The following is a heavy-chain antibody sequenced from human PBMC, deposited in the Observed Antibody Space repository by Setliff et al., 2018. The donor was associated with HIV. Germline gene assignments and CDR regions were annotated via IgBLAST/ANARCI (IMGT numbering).Heavy chain of an antibody. CDR1: GGSFNNYA. D-gene: IGHD2-21*02. Sequence: SVKVSCKAAGGSFNNYAISWVRQAPGQGLEWVGGISPILGTTNSGPRFHGRVTITADKSTNTVYIELSSLRSEDTALYYCARAARGGLQYGPIGHAFDIWGQGTMVTVSS. V-gene: IGHV1-69*10. J-gene: IGHJ3*02. CDR3: ARAARGGLQYGPIGHAFDI. CDR2: ISPILGTT.